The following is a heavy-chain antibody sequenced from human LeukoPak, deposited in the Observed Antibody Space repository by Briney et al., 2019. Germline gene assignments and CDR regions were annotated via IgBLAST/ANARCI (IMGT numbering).Heavy chain of an antibody. Sequence: SETLSLTCAVYGGSFSGYYWSWIRQPPGKGLEWIGEINHSGSTNYNPSLKSRVTISVDTSKNQFSLKLSSVTAADTAVYYCARHALVVVPAASRYYYYYYMDVWGKGTTVTISS. J-gene: IGHJ6*03. CDR2: INHSGST. CDR1: GGSFSGYY. V-gene: IGHV4-34*01. D-gene: IGHD2-2*01. CDR3: ARHALVVVPAASRYYYYYYMDV.